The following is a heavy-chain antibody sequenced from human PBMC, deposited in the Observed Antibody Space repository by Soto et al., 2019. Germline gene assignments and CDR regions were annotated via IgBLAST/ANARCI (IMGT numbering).Heavy chain of an antibody. CDR1: GYSFTSYW. Sequence: GESLKISCKGSGYSFTSYWISWVRQMPGKGLEWMGRIDPSDSYTNYSPSFQGHVTISADKSISTAYLQWSSLKASDTAMYYCARHPNGYCSSGSCSNGGTDVWGQGTTVTVSS. J-gene: IGHJ6*02. V-gene: IGHV5-10-1*01. CDR3: ARHPNGYCSSGSCSNGGTDV. D-gene: IGHD2-15*01. CDR2: IDPSDSYT.